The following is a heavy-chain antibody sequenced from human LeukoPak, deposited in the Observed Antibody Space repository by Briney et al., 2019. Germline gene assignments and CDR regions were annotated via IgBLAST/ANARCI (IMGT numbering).Heavy chain of an antibody. CDR1: GYTFTGYY. CDR2: INPNSGGT. Sequence: ASVKVSCKASGYTFTGYYIHWVRQAPGQGLEWMGWINPNSGGTNYAQKFQGRVTMTRDRSINTAYMDLRSLTYDDTAVYYCARDRPAEAALDFWGQGTLVTVSS. V-gene: IGHV1-2*02. J-gene: IGHJ4*02. CDR3: ARDRPAEAALDF.